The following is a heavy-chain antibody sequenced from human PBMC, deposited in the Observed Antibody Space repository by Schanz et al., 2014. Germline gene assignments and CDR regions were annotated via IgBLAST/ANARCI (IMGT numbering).Heavy chain of an antibody. CDR2: ISGSSRTI. J-gene: IGHJ4*02. CDR3: ARGGSGSHYHLDY. Sequence: EVQLLESGGGLVQPGGSLRLSCAASGFNFSSYSMNWVRQAPGKGLEWVSYISGSSRTIYYADSMKGRFTVSRDNAENALYLQMNSLRAEDTGLYFCARGGSGSHYHLDYWGQGTLVTVSS. CDR1: GFNFSSYS. D-gene: IGHD1-26*01. V-gene: IGHV3-48*01.